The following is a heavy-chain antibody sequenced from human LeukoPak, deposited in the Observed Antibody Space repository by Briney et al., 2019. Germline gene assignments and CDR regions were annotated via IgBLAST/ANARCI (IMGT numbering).Heavy chain of an antibody. CDR2: IIPIFGTA. J-gene: IGHJ4*02. CDR3: ARDRSRNYDFWSGYLGYFDY. V-gene: IGHV1-69*13. CDR1: GGTFSSYA. Sequence: GASVTVSCKASGGTFSSYAISWVRQAPGQGLEWMGGIIPIFGTANYAQKFQGRVTITADESTSIAYMELSSLRSEDTAVYYCARDRSRNYDFWSGYLGYFDYWGQGTLVTVSS. D-gene: IGHD3-3*01.